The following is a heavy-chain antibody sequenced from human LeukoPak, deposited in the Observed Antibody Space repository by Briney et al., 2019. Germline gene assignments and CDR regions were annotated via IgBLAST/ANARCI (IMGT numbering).Heavy chain of an antibody. CDR3: VRDGSGRFVTIGHRFDY. V-gene: IGHV3-23*01. CDR1: GFTFRSFA. J-gene: IGHJ4*02. CDR2: ITGRGDQS. D-gene: IGHD1-26*01. Sequence: GGSLRLSCAASGFTFRSFAISWVRQVPGRGLEWISSITGRGDQSYYAASVKGRVNVSRDSSQNTVSLHLKSLRVEDTATYYCVRDGSGRFVTIGHRFDYWGQGTLVTVAS.